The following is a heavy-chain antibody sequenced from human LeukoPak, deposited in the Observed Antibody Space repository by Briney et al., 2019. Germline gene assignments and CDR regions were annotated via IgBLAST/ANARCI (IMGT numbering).Heavy chain of an antibody. CDR3: AKDRSSSDRD. CDR2: IRYDGSNK. J-gene: IGHJ4*02. V-gene: IGHV3-30*02. D-gene: IGHD6-6*01. Sequence: GGSLRLSCAASGFTFSSYGMHWVRHAPGKGLEWVAFIRYDGSNKYYADSVKGRFTISRDNSTNTLYLQMNSLRAEDTAVYYCAKDRSSSDRDWGQGTLVTVSS. CDR1: GFTFSSYG.